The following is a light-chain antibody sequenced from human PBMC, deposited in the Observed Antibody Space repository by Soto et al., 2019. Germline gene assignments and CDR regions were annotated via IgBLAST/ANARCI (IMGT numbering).Light chain of an antibody. Sequence: QSVLTQPASVSGSPGQSITISCTETSSDVGSYNLVSWYQQHPGKAPKVILYEVSNRPSGVSNRFSGSKSGNTASLTISGLQAEDEADYYCSSYTSSSTSPYVFGTGTKVTVL. J-gene: IGLJ1*01. CDR2: EVS. CDR3: SSYTSSSTSPYV. V-gene: IGLV2-14*02. CDR1: SSDVGSYNL.